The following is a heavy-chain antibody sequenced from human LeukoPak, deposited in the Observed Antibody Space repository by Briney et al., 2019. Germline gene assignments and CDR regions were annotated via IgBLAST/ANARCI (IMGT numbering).Heavy chain of an antibody. CDR1: GSFINTNSY. J-gene: IGHJ3*02. V-gene: IGHV4-38-2*01. Sequence: PSETLSLTCSVSGSFINTNSYWAWIRQTPGTGLEWIGSSHHGGNTYYHPSLKSRVTISIDMSKNQFSLELYSVTAADTAVYYCARWLGKGFDMWGQGTVVTVSS. CDR3: ARWLGKGFDM. CDR2: SHHGGNT. D-gene: IGHD3-22*01.